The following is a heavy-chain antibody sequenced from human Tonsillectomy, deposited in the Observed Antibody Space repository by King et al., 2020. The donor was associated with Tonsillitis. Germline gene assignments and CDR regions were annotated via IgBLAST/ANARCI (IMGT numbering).Heavy chain of an antibody. CDR1: GFTFSTYW. J-gene: IGHJ6*03. V-gene: IGHV3-74*01. CDR3: ARAPPGNYYYYMDV. Sequence: VQLVESGGGLVQPGGSLRLSCAASGFTFSTYWMHWVRQAPGKGLVWVSRINGDGSSTSYADSVKGRFTISRDNAKNTLYLQMNRPRAEETAVYYCARAPPGNYYYYMDVWGKGTTVTVSS. CDR2: INGDGSST. D-gene: IGHD1-26*01.